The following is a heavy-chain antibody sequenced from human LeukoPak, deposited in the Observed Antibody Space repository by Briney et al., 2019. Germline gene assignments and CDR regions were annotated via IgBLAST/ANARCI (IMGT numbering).Heavy chain of an antibody. CDR1: GYSSTSYW. Sequence: GESLKISCKGSGYSSTSYWIGWVRQMPGKGLEWMGIIYPGDSDTRYSPSFQGQVTISADKSISTAYLQWSSLKASDTAMYYCVRPLDSSSWSFFDYWGQGTLVTVSS. CDR2: IYPGDSDT. CDR3: VRPLDSSSWSFFDY. V-gene: IGHV5-51*01. J-gene: IGHJ4*02. D-gene: IGHD6-13*01.